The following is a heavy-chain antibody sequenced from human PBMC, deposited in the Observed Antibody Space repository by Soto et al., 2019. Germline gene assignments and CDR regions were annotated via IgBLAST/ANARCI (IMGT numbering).Heavy chain of an antibody. V-gene: IGHV1-18*01. CDR1: GYTFTSYG. CDR2: ISAYNGNT. CDR3: ARSCSGGSCTSDNWFDP. Sequence: ASVKGSCKASGYTFTSYGISWVRQAPGQGLEWMGWISAYNGNTNYAQKLQGRVTMTTDTSTSTAYMELRSLRSDDTAVYYCARSCSGGSCTSDNWFDPWGQGTLVTVSS. D-gene: IGHD2-15*01. J-gene: IGHJ5*02.